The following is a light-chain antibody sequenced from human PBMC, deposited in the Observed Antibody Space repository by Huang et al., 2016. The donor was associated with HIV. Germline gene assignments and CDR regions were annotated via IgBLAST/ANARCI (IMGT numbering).Light chain of an antibody. J-gene: IGKJ2*01. CDR3: QQRSNWPYT. V-gene: IGKV3-11*01. Sequence: EIVLTQSPAALSLSPGERTTLSCGASQTVASFLALYQQTPGKAPRLLTYDASNRATGVPARFSGSGSGTDFTLTISSLEPEDFAVYYCQQRSNWPYTFGQGTKLDIK. CDR1: QTVASF. CDR2: DAS.